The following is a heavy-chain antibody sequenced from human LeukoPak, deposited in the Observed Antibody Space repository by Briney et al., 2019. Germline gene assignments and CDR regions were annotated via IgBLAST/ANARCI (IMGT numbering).Heavy chain of an antibody. J-gene: IGHJ4*02. CDR3: ARPGRGGIYFFDF. D-gene: IGHD2-21*01. CDR2: INTNTGNP. V-gene: IGHV7-4-1*02. CDR1: GYTFTNYA. Sequence: ASVKVSCKASGYTFTNYAINWVRQAPGQGLEWMGWINTNTGNPMYAQGFTGRFVFSLDTSVSTAYLQISSLKAEDTAVYFCARPGRGGIYFFDFWGRGTLVTVSS.